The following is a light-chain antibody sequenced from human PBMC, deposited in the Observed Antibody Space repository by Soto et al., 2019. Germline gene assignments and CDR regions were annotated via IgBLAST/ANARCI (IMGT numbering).Light chain of an antibody. Sequence: EIVLTQSPATLSLSPGERATLSCRASKSVSSYLAWYQQKPDQAPRLLIYDASNRATGIPARFSGSGSGTDFTLTISSLEPEDFAVYYCQQRSKWPITFGQGTRLEIK. CDR1: KSVSSY. V-gene: IGKV3-11*01. CDR3: QQRSKWPIT. J-gene: IGKJ5*01. CDR2: DAS.